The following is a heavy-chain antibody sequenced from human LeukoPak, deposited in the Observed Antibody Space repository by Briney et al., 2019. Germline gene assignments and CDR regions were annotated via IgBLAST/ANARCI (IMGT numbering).Heavy chain of an antibody. CDR2: INSDGSIT. CDR1: GFTFTTYW. V-gene: IGHV3-74*01. CDR3: AKDAQPRSRWFDP. D-gene: IGHD3-16*01. Sequence: PGGSLRLSCAASGFTFTTYWMHWVRQAPGKGLVWVSHINSDGSITSYADSVKGRFTISRDNAKNSLYLQMNTLRAEDTAMYYCAKDAQPRSRWFDPWGQGTLVTVSS. J-gene: IGHJ5*02.